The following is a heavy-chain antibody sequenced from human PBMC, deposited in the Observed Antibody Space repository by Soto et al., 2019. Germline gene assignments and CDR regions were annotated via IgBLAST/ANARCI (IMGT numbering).Heavy chain of an antibody. CDR3: ARDYSSSSGWFGP. V-gene: IGHV3-21*01. D-gene: IGHD6-6*01. CDR1: GFTFSSYS. CDR2: ISSSSSYI. J-gene: IGHJ5*02. Sequence: EVQLVESGGGLVKPGGSLRLSCAASGFTFSSYSMNWVRQAPGKGLEWVSSISSSSSYIYYADSVKGRFTISRDNAKNSLYLQMNSLRAEDTAVYYCARDYSSSSGWFGPWGQGTLVTVSS.